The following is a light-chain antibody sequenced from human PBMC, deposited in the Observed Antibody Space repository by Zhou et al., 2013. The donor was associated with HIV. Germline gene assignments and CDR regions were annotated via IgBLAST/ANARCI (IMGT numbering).Light chain of an antibody. J-gene: IGKJ1*01. CDR3: QQRSNWPRT. Sequence: EVVMTQSPATLSVSPGERATLSCRASQSVTSNLAWYQHKPGQAPRLLIYGASTRATGVPARFSGSGSGADFTLTISSLEPEDLAVYYCQQRSNWPRTFGQGTKVEI. V-gene: IGKV3-15*01. CDR1: QSVTSN. CDR2: GAS.